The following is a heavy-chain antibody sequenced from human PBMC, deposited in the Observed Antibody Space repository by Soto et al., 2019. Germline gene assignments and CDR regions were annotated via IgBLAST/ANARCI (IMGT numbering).Heavy chain of an antibody. V-gene: IGHV3-15*01. J-gene: IGHJ3*02. CDR1: GFTFSNAW. Sequence: EPGGSLRLSCAASGFTFSNAWMSWVRQAPGKGLEWVGRIKSKTDGGTTDYAAPVKGRFTISRDDSKNTLYLQMNSLKTEDTAVYYFTLLPVRYWSSTSCYAFDIWGQGTMVTVSS. CDR2: IKSKTDGGTT. D-gene: IGHD2-2*01. CDR3: TLLPVRYWSSTSCYAFDI.